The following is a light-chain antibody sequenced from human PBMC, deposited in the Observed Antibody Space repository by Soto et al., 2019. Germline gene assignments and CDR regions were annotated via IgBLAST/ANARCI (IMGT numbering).Light chain of an antibody. V-gene: IGLV1-44*01. J-gene: IGLJ6*01. Sequence: QSVLTQPPSASGAPGQSVAISCSGGNSNVESNSVNWYQHLPGSAPKLLIFSNNQRPSGVPDRLSGSKSGTSTSLAIAGLQSEDEADYYCAAWDDSLSAHVFGSGTKLTVL. CDR1: NSNVESNS. CDR2: SNN. CDR3: AAWDDSLSAHV.